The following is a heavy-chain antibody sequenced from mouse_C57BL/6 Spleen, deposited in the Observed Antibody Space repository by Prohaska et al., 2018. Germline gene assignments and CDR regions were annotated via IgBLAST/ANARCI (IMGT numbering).Heavy chain of an antibody. CDR3: AREGGSYAMDY. CDR1: GYTFTSYW. V-gene: IGHV1-59*01. J-gene: IGHJ4*01. CDR2: IDPSDSYT. Sequence: QVQLQQPGAELVRPGTSVKLSCKASGYTFTSYWMHWVKQRPGQGLEWIGVIDPSDSYTNYNQKFKGKATLTVDTSSSTAYMQLSSLTSEDSAVYYCAREGGSYAMDYWGQGTSVTVSS.